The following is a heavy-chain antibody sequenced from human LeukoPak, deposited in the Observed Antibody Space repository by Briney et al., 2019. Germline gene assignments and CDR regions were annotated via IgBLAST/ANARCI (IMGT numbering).Heavy chain of an antibody. CDR2: INPNNGGT. CDR3: ARSIAAAALNWFDP. V-gene: IGHV1-2*02. Sequence: ASVKVSCTTSGYTFTGYYIHWVRQAPGQGLEWMGWINPNNGGTNYAEKFQGKATMTRDTSINTDYMELSSLTSDDTAVYYCARSIAAAALNWFDPWGQGTLVTVSS. D-gene: IGHD6-13*01. CDR1: GYTFTGYY. J-gene: IGHJ5*02.